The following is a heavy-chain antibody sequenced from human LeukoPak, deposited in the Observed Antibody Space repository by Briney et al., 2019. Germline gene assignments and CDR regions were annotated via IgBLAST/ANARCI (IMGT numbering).Heavy chain of an antibody. CDR1: GFTFSTYA. CDR2: ISYDGISK. J-gene: IGHJ4*02. Sequence: GGSLRLSCAASGFTFSTYAMNWVRQAPGKGLEWVTVISYDGISKYYADSVKGRFTFFRDNCKKMLYLQMNSLRPEDTAVYYCARGPPELYCGGDCSHYFDYWGQGTLVTVSS. V-gene: IGHV3-30-3*01. CDR3: ARGPPELYCGGDCSHYFDY. D-gene: IGHD2-21*02.